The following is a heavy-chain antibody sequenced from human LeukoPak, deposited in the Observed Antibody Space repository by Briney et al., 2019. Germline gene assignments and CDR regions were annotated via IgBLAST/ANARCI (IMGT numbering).Heavy chain of an antibody. CDR3: ARATRITIFGVDPGNWFDP. CDR1: GYTFTGYY. D-gene: IGHD3-3*01. Sequence: EASVKVSCKASGYTFTGYYMHWVRQAPGQGLEWMGWINPNSGGTNYAQKFQGRVTMTRDTSISTAYMELSRLRSDDTAVYYCARATRITIFGVDPGNWFDPWGQGTLVTVSS. V-gene: IGHV1-2*02. CDR2: INPNSGGT. J-gene: IGHJ5*02.